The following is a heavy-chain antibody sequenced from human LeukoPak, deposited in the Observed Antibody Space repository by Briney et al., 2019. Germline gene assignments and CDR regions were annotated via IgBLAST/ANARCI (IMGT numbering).Heavy chain of an antibody. V-gene: IGHV1-18*01. CDR1: GYSFTSYG. J-gene: IGHJ4*02. CDR3: ARDIIDY. CDR2: ISAYNGNT. Sequence: ASVNLSCKASGYSFTSYGISWVRQGPGQGLEWMGWISAYNGNTNYAQKLQSRVTMTTNTYTSTAYMELRSLRSVDTVVYYCARDIIDYWGQGTLVTVSS.